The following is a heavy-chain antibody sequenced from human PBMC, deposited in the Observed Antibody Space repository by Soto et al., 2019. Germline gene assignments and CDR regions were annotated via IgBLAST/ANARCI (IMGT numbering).Heavy chain of an antibody. Sequence: QVQLVESGGGVVQPGRSLRLSCAASGFTFSSYAMHWVRQAPGKGLEWVAVISYDGSNKYYADSVKGRFTISRDNSKNTLYLQMNSLRAEDTAVYYCARGGLNNDDILTGLDYWGQGTLVTVSA. CDR3: ARGGLNNDDILTGLDY. J-gene: IGHJ4*02. CDR2: ISYDGSNK. V-gene: IGHV3-30-3*01. CDR1: GFTFSSYA. D-gene: IGHD3-9*01.